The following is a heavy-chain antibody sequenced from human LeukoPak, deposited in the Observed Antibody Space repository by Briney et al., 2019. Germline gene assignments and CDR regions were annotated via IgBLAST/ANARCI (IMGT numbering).Heavy chain of an antibody. Sequence: SETLSLTCAVYGGSFSGYYWSWVRQPPGKGLEWVGSIYHSGNTYYNPSLKSRVTISVDTSKNQFSLKLSSVTAADTAVYYCARGPMVRGLITFDIWGQGNLVTVSS. CDR1: GGSFSGYY. CDR2: IYHSGNT. J-gene: IGHJ4*03. CDR3: ARGPMVRGLITFDI. V-gene: IGHV4-34*01. D-gene: IGHD3-10*01.